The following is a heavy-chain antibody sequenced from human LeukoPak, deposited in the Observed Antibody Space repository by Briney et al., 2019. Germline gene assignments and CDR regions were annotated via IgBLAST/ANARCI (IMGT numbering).Heavy chain of an antibody. D-gene: IGHD3-10*01. Sequence: SETLSLTCTVSGGSISRYYWSWTRQPPGKGLEWIGSIYDSGSTYYNPSLKSRVTISVDTSKNQFSLKLNSVTAADTAVYYCARHYGPWGQGTLVTVSS. CDR1: GGSISRYY. CDR3: ARHYGP. V-gene: IGHV4-39*01. J-gene: IGHJ5*02. CDR2: IYDSGST.